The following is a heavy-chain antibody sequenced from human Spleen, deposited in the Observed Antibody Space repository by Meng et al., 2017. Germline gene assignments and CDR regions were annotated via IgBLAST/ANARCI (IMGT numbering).Heavy chain of an antibody. CDR3: AIRALSTTYWAFDI. D-gene: IGHD2/OR15-2a*01. Sequence: GESLKISCAASGFTVSSNYMSWVRQAPGKGLEWVSVIYSGGSTYYADSVKGRFTISRHNSKNTLYLQMNSLRAEDTALYYCAIRALSTTYWAFDIWGQGTMVTVSS. J-gene: IGHJ3*02. CDR2: IYSGGST. V-gene: IGHV3-53*01. CDR1: GFTVSSNY.